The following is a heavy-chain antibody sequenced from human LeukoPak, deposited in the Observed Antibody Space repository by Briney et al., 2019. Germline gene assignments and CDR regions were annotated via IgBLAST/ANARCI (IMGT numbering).Heavy chain of an antibody. D-gene: IGHD3-9*01. CDR2: IIPIFGTA. V-gene: IGHV1-69*06. J-gene: IGHJ5*02. CDR3: ARCRVLRYFDWWEENWFDP. Sequence: ASVKVSCKASGGTFSSYAISWVRQAPGQGLEWMGGIIPIFGTANYAQKFQGRVTITADKSTSTAYMELSSLRSEDTAVYYCARCRVLRYFDWWEENWFDPWGQGTLVTVSS. CDR1: GGTFSSYA.